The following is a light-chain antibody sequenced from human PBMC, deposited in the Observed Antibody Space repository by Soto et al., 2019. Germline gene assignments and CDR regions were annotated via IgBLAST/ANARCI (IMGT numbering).Light chain of an antibody. CDR3: SSFTPSNTWV. V-gene: IGLV2-14*01. CDR1: SSDVGDYNF. Sequence: QSALTQPASVSGSPGQSITISCTGTSSDVGDYNFVSWYQQYPGKAPKLLIYEVSNRPSGVSNRFSGSKSGNTASPTISGLQAEDEADYYCSSFTPSNTWVFGGGTKLTVL. J-gene: IGLJ3*02. CDR2: EVS.